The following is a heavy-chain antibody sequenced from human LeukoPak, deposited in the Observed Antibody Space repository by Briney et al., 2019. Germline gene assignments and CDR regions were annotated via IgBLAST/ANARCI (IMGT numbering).Heavy chain of an antibody. Sequence: GGSLRLSCAASGFTFSNAWMNWVRQAPGKGLEWVGRIKCKTDGGTTDYAAPVKGRFTISRDDSKNTLYLQMNSLKTEDTAVYYCTTKFTESGWYKKAADYWGQGTLVTVSS. CDR3: TTKFTESGWYKKAADY. D-gene: IGHD6-19*01. CDR1: GFTFSNAW. V-gene: IGHV3-15*07. CDR2: IKCKTDGGTT. J-gene: IGHJ4*02.